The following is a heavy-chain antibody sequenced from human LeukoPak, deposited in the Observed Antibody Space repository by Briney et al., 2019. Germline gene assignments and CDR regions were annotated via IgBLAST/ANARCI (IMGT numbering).Heavy chain of an antibody. CDR2: INWNGGGT. CDR1: GFTFKDYG. CDR3: ARDIRAVGATLYFDY. D-gene: IGHD1-26*01. V-gene: IGHV3-20*04. J-gene: IGHJ4*02. Sequence: GRSLRLSCAATGFTFKDYGMHWVRQPPGKGLEWVSSINWNGGGTDYADSVKGRFTISRDNAKNSLYLQLSSLRAEDTAMYYCARDIRAVGATLYFDYWGQGILVTVTS.